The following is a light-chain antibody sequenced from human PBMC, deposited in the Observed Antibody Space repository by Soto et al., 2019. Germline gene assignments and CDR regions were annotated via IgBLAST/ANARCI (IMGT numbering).Light chain of an antibody. CDR3: SSYTSSSTPYV. Sequence: QSVLTQPRSVSGSPGQSVTISCTGTSSDFGGYSYVSWFQQHPGKAPKLMIYDVSKRPSGVPDRFSGSKSGNTASLTISGLQAEDEADYYCSSYTSSSTPYVFGTGTKVTVL. V-gene: IGLV2-11*01. CDR1: SSDFGGYSY. CDR2: DVS. J-gene: IGLJ1*01.